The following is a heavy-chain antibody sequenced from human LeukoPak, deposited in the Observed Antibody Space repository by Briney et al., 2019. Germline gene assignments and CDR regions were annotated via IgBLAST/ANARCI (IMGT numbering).Heavy chain of an antibody. J-gene: IGHJ6*02. V-gene: IGHV1-2*02. Sequence: ASVKVSCKASRYTFSGYYMHWVRQAPGQGLEWMGWINPNSGDTNYAQKFQGRVSMTRDTSINTAYMELSRLRSDDTSVYYCARTLPNYYYGMDVWGQGTTVTVSS. CDR2: INPNSGDT. CDR1: RYTFSGYY. CDR3: ARTLPNYYYGMDV. D-gene: IGHD1-26*01.